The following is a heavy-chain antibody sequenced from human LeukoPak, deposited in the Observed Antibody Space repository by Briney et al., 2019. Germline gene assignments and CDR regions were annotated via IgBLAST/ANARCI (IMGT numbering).Heavy chain of an antibody. D-gene: IGHD3-10*01. J-gene: IGHJ3*02. CDR2: ISSSSSYI. Sequence: GGSLRLSCAASGFTFSSYSMNWVRQAPGKGLEWVSSISSSSSYIYYADSVKGRFTISRDNAKNSLYLQMNSLRAEDTAVYYCARDVMVRGFGAFDIWGQGTMVTVSS. CDR3: ARDVMVRGFGAFDI. CDR1: GFTFSSYS. V-gene: IGHV3-21*01.